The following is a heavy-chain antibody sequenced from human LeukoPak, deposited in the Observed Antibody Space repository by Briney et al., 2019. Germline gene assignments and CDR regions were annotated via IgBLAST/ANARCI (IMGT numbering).Heavy chain of an antibody. D-gene: IGHD1-26*01. CDR2: ISSSGTTT. CDR3: ARDEVGATTEFDY. J-gene: IGHJ4*02. Sequence: GGSLRVSCAASGFTFSSYEMNWGRQAPGKGLEWVSYISSSGTTTFYADSVKGRFTISRDNAKNSLYLQMNSLRAEDTDVYYCARDEVGATTEFDYWGQGTLVTVSS. CDR1: GFTFSSYE. V-gene: IGHV3-48*03.